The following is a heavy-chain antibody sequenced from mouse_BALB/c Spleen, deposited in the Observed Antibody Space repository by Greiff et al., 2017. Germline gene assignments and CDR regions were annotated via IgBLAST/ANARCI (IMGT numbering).Heavy chain of an antibody. D-gene: IGHD2-1*01. V-gene: IGHV14-4*02. J-gene: IGHJ3*01. CDR1: GFNIKDYY. Sequence: EVQLQQSGAELVRSGASVKLSCTASGFNIKDYYMHWVKQRPEQGLEWFGWIDPENGDTEYAPKFQGKATMTADTSSNTAYLQLSSLTSEDTAVYYCNNGNYVFAYWGQGTLVTVSA. CDR2: IDPENGDT. CDR3: NNGNYVFAY.